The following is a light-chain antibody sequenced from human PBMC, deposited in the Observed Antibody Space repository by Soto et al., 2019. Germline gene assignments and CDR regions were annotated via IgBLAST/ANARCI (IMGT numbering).Light chain of an antibody. V-gene: IGKV3-15*01. Sequence: ETVMTQSPGTLSLSPVDIATLSCRASQSVSSNLAWYQQKPGQAPRLLIYGASTRATGIPARFSGSGSGTEFTLTISSLQSEDFAVYYCQQYNNWPPITFGQGTRLEI. CDR3: QQYNNWPPIT. CDR2: GAS. CDR1: QSVSSN. J-gene: IGKJ5*01.